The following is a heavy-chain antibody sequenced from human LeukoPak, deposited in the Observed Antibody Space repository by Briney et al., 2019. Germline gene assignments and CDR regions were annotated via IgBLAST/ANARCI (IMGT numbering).Heavy chain of an antibody. CDR3: TTGVGYYGSGSSKTAKNAY. D-gene: IGHD3-10*01. Sequence: GGSLRLFCAASGFTFSNACMSWVRQARGKGLEGVGCSKSKTDGKITDYAAPVKGRFTISRDDSKNTLYLQMTSLKTADTAVYYCTTGVGYYGSGSSKTAKNAYWGQGTLVTVSS. CDR1: GFTFSNAC. J-gene: IGHJ4*02. V-gene: IGHV3-15*01. CDR2: SKSKTDGKIT.